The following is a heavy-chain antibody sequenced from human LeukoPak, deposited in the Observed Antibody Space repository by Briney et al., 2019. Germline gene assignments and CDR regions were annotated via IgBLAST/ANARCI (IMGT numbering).Heavy chain of an antibody. CDR2: IGDGGGNT. D-gene: IGHD1-26*01. Sequence: GGSLRLSCAASGFTFSSYALSWVRQAPWKGLEWVSTIGDGGGNTYYADSVKGRFTVSRDNSKNTLYLQMNSLRAEDTAVYYCAKGDVVGSLDYWGQGTLVTVSS. J-gene: IGHJ4*02. V-gene: IGHV3-23*01. CDR3: AKGDVVGSLDY. CDR1: GFTFSSYA.